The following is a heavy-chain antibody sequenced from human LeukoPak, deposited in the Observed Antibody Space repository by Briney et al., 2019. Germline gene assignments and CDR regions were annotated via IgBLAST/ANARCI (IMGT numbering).Heavy chain of an antibody. D-gene: IGHD3-3*01. V-gene: IGHV3-30*18. CDR2: ISYDGSNK. CDR1: GFTFSSYG. CDR3: AKRYYDFWSGYYGRRVDDY. Sequence: GRSLRLSCAASGFTFSSYGMPWVRQAPGKGLEWVAVISYDGSNKYYADSVKGRFTISRDNSKNTLYLQMNSLRAEDTAVYYCAKRYYDFWSGYYGRRVDDYWGQGTLVTVSS. J-gene: IGHJ4*02.